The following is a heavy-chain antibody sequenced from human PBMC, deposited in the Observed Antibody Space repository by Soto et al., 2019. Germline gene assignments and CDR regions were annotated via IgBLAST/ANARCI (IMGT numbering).Heavy chain of an antibody. CDR3: VAKPGQWLVSRYYFDY. V-gene: IGHV3-23*01. Sequence: EVQLLESGGGLVQPGGSLRLSCAASGFTFSSYAMSWVRQAPGKGLEWVSAISGSGGSTYYADSVKGRFTISRDNSKNTLYLQMNSLRAEDTAVYYCVAKPGQWLVSRYYFDYWGQGTLVTVSS. J-gene: IGHJ4*02. CDR1: GFTFSSYA. CDR2: ISGSGGST. D-gene: IGHD6-19*01.